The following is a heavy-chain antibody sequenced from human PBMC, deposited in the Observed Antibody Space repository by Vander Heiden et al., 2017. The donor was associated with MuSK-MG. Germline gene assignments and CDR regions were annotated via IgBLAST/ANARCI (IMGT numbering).Heavy chain of an antibody. CDR2: IYHRGST. Sequence: QLQLQESGPGLVKPSVTLSLTCTVSGGFIGSSSYYGGWSRQPPGKGQEWIGSIYHRGSTYYNPSVKSRVTIHVDTSKNQFSLKLSSVTADDTAVYYGVRHEGSGYDAFDIWGQGTMVTVSS. CDR1: GGFIGSSSYY. J-gene: IGHJ3*02. D-gene: IGHD5-12*01. V-gene: IGHV4-39*01. CDR3: VRHEGSGYDAFDI.